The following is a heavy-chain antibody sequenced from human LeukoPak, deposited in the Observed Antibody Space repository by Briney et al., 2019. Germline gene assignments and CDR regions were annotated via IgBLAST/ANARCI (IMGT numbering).Heavy chain of an antibody. CDR2: LSFSSSYI. D-gene: IGHD4-23*01. J-gene: IGHJ4*02. CDR1: GFNLSSYS. CDR3: ARGVVVTRRGPRYYFDY. V-gene: IGHV3-21*01. Sequence: GGSLRLSCAASGFNLSSYSMNWVRQAPGKGLEWVSPLSFSSSYIYYADSVKGRFTISRDNAKNSLYLQMNSLRVEDTAVYYCARGVVVTRRGPRYYFDYWGQGTLVTVSS.